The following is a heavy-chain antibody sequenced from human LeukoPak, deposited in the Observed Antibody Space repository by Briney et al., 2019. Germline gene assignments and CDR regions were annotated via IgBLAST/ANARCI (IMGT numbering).Heavy chain of an antibody. Sequence: GGSLRLSCAASGFTFSSYAMHWVRQAPGKGLEWVAVISYDGSNKYYAASVKGRFTISRDNSNSTLYLQMNSLRAEDTAVVYCAKGYSNGWPIGNFDYWGQGALVTVSS. CDR2: ISYDGSNK. J-gene: IGHJ4*02. CDR3: AKGYSNGWPIGNFDY. D-gene: IGHD6-19*01. CDR1: GFTFSSYA. V-gene: IGHV3-30*04.